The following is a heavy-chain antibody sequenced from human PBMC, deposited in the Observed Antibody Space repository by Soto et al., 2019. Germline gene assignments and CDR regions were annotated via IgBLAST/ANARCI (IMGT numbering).Heavy chain of an antibody. CDR2: IYYSGST. Sequence: SETLSLTCTVSGGSISSGDYYWSWVRQPPGKGLEWIGFIYYSGSTYYNPSLKSRVTISVDTSKNQFSLKLSSVSAADTAVYYWARYYMNTSMVRTQHYYGMDVGGKGPTVTVSS. D-gene: IGHD5-18*01. CDR3: ARYYMNTSMVRTQHYYGMDV. J-gene: IGHJ6*04. V-gene: IGHV4-30-4*01. CDR1: GGSISSGDYY.